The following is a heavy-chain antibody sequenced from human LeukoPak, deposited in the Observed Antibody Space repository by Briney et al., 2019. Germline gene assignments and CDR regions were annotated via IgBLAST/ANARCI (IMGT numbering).Heavy chain of an antibody. CDR3: ASQPERSGYDYGRERVWFDP. D-gene: IGHD5-12*01. V-gene: IGHV1-69*04. Sequence: SSVKVSCKASGGTFSSYAISWVRQAPGQGLEWMGRIIPILGIANYAQKFQGRVTITADKSTSTAYMELSSLRSEDTAVYYCASQPERSGYDYGRERVWFDPWGQGTLVTVPS. J-gene: IGHJ5*02. CDR2: IIPILGIA. CDR1: GGTFSSYA.